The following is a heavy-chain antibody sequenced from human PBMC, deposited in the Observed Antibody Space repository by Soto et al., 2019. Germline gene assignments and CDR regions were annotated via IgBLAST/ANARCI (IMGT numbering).Heavy chain of an antibody. CDR1: GGSISSSSYY. D-gene: IGHD2-15*01. V-gene: IGHV4-39*01. Sequence: SETLSLTCTVSGGSISSSSYYWGWIRQPPGKGLEWIGSIYYSGSTYYNPSLKSRVTISVDTSKNQFSLKLSSVTAADTAVYYCARLLACSGGSCYGTVAYWGQGTLVTVSS. J-gene: IGHJ4*02. CDR2: IYYSGST. CDR3: ARLLACSGGSCYGTVAY.